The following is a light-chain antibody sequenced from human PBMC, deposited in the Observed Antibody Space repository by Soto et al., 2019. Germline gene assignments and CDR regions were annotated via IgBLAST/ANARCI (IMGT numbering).Light chain of an antibody. J-gene: IGKJ1*01. CDR1: QHIARW. CDR2: GAD. Sequence: DIQMTQSPSTLSASVGDRVTITCRASQHIARWLAWYQQKPGKAPNLLIYGADSLESGVPSRFSGSGSGTEFTLPTSSLRPDDFATYYCQHYNSYPWTFGQGTKVEIK. CDR3: QHYNSYPWT. V-gene: IGKV1-5*03.